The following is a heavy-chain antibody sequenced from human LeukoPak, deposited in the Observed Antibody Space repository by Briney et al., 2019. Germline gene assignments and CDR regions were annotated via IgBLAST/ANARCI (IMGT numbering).Heavy chain of an antibody. CDR1: GFTVSSNY. J-gene: IGHJ6*03. D-gene: IGHD3-3*01. CDR3: ARDRVTIFGVSYYYHYMDV. Sequence: GGSLRLSCAASGFTVSSNYMSWVRQAPGKGLEWVSVIYSGGSTYYADSVKGRFTISRDNSKNTLYLQMNSLRVEDTAVYYCARDRVTIFGVSYYYHYMDVWGQGTTVTVSS. CDR2: IYSGGST. V-gene: IGHV3-53*01.